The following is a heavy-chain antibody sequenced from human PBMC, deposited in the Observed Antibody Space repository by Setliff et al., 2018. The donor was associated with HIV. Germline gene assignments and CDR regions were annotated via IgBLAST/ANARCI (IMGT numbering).Heavy chain of an antibody. CDR1: GYTFTNYD. D-gene: IGHD2-15*01. V-gene: IGHV1-8*01. J-gene: IGHJ3*01. CDR2: MNPNSGNT. Sequence: ASVKVSCKASGYTFTNYDINWVRQVTGQGLEWMGWMNPNSGNTGYGQKFQGRVTMTRDTSIGTAYMELSNLGSEDTAVYYCARRIGFDVWGQGTMVTVSS. CDR3: ARRIGFDV.